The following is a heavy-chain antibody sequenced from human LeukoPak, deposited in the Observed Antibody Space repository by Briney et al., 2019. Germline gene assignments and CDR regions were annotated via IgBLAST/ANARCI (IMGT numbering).Heavy chain of an antibody. D-gene: IGHD3-3*01. CDR1: GGSFTGYY. CDR3: ARGRTIFGVVIIGYLLDY. Sequence: SETLSLTCAVYGGSFTGYYWSWIRQPPGKGLEWIGEINHSGSTNYNPSLKSRVTISVDTSKNQFSLKLSSVTAADTAVYYCARGRTIFGVVIIGYLLDYWGQGTLVTVSS. CDR2: INHSGST. J-gene: IGHJ4*02. V-gene: IGHV4-34*01.